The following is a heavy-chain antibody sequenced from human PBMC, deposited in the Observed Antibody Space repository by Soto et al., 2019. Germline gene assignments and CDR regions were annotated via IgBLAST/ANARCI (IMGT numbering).Heavy chain of an antibody. CDR1: GFTFDDYA. CDR3: ARDQDLGGYDLRPMYGLDV. V-gene: IGHV3-9*01. J-gene: IGHJ6*02. D-gene: IGHD5-12*01. CDR2: INWNSETV. Sequence: LRLSCATSGFTFDDYAMHWVRQIPGKGLEWVSGINWNSETVGYADSVKGRFTISRDSAKNSLYLQMTTLRPEDTALYFCARDQDLGGYDLRPMYGLDVWGQGTTVTVSS.